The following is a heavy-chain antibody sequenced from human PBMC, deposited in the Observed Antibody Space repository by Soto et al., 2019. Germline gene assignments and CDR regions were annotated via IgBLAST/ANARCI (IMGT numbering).Heavy chain of an antibody. D-gene: IGHD6-6*01. J-gene: IGHJ3*02. CDR3: ASIAARDDAFDI. Sequence: LWGTLSLSCTVSGGSISSSSYYWGWIRQPPGKGLEWIGSIYYSGSTYYNPSLKSRVTISVDTSKNQFSLKLSSVTAADTAVYYCASIAARDDAFDIWVQGSRVP. CDR2: IYYSGST. CDR1: GGSISSSSYY. V-gene: IGHV4-39*01.